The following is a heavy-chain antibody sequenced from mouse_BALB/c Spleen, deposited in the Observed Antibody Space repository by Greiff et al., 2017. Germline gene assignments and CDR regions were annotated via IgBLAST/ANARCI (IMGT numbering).Heavy chain of an antibody. V-gene: IGHV1S26*01. CDR1: GFNIKDTY. J-gene: IGHJ4*01. Sequence: QVQLQQSGAELVKPGASVKLSCTASGFNIKDTYMHWVKQRPGQGLEWIGYINPSSGYTNYNQKFKDKATLTADKSSSTAYMQLSSLTSEDSAVYYCAPYGPAMDYWGQGTSVTVSS. D-gene: IGHD1-2*01. CDR2: INPSSGYT. CDR3: APYGPAMDY.